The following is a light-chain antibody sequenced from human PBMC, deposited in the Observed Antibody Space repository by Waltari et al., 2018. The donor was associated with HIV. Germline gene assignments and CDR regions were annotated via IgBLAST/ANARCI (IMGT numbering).Light chain of an antibody. CDR2: DDS. CDR1: DIGLRS. J-gene: IGLJ3*02. CDR3: QVWDDSGGHHLWV. V-gene: IGLV3-21*04. Sequence: YELTQPTSVSVAPGKTAKLTCVGDDIGLRSVHWYTQRPGQAPVLVIYDDSDRPAGISERISGAISGSAATLIISGVEAGDEADYYCQVWDDSGGHHLWVFGGGTKLTVL.